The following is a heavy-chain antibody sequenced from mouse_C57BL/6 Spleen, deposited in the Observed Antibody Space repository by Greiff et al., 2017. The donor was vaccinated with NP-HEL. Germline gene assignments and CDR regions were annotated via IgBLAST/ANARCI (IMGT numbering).Heavy chain of an antibody. CDR2: IYPGSGST. Sequence: QVQLKQPGAELVKPGASVKMSCKASGYTFTSYWITWVKQRPGQGLEWIGDIYPGSGSTNYNEKFKSKATLTVDTSSSTAYMQLSSLTSEDSAVYYCARSEEITTVVATRYFDVWGTGTTVTVSS. CDR3: ARSEEITTVVATRYFDV. V-gene: IGHV1-55*01. J-gene: IGHJ1*03. CDR1: GYTFTSYW. D-gene: IGHD1-1*01.